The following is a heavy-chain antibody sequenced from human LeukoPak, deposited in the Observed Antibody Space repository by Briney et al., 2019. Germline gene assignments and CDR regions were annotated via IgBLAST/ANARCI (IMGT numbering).Heavy chain of an antibody. Sequence: TQTLSLTCTVSGGSISSGDYCWSWIRQPPGKGLEWIGYIYYSGSTYYNPSLKSRVTISVDTSKNQFSLKQSSVTAADTAVYYCARGDGMITFGGVILYDWGQGTLVTVSS. CDR3: ARGDGMITFGGVILYD. D-gene: IGHD3-16*02. CDR1: GGSISSGDYC. CDR2: IYYSGST. J-gene: IGHJ4*02. V-gene: IGHV4-30-4*01.